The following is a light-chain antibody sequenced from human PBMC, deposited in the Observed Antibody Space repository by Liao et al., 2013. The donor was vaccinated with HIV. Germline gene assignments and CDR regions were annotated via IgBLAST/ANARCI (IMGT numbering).Light chain of an antibody. CDR3: QAWDSSTYV. CDR1: KLVDTY. V-gene: IGLV3-1*01. CDR2: QDS. J-gene: IGLJ1*01. Sequence: SYELTQPPSVSVSPGQTATITCSGHKLVDTYACWYQQRPGQSPVLVIYQDSQRPSGIPERFSGSNSGSTATLTISGTQAMDEADYYCQAWDSSTYVFGTGTQVTVL.